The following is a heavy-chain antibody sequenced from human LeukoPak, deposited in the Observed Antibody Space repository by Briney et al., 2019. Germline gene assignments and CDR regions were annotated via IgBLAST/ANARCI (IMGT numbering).Heavy chain of an antibody. V-gene: IGHV3-30*02. Sequence: PGGSLRLSCAASGFIFSSYGMHWVRQAPGKGPEWVAFIRYDESATVYADSVKGRFTISRDNSKNTVYLQMNSLRAEDTAVYFCAKVPHSSSSPGFRDYYYYYYMDVWGKGTTVTVSS. J-gene: IGHJ6*03. CDR3: AKVPHSSSSPGFRDYYYYYYMDV. CDR2: IRYDESAT. D-gene: IGHD6-6*01. CDR1: GFIFSSYG.